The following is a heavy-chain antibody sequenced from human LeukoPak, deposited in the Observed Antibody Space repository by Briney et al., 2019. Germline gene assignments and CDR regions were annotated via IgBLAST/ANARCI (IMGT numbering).Heavy chain of an antibody. CDR1: GGSISSSSYY. CDR3: ARARAYDSSGYYRWGDY. D-gene: IGHD3-22*01. CDR2: IYYSGST. V-gene: IGHV4-39*07. J-gene: IGHJ4*02. Sequence: SETLSLTCTVSGGSISSSSYYWGWIRQPPGKGLEWIGSIYYSGSTYYNPSLKSRVTISVDKSKNQFSLKLSSVTAADTAVYYCARARAYDSSGYYRWGDYWGQGTLVTVSS.